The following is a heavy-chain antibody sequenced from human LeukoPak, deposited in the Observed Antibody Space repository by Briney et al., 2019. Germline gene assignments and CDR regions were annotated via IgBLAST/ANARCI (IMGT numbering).Heavy chain of an antibody. CDR3: ARDYSSGWFGKGAY. CDR2: IDGDGTLK. D-gene: IGHD6-19*01. J-gene: IGHJ4*02. Sequence: GGPLRLSCSVSGFTFRSYTMAWVRQAPGKGLEWVSSIDGDGTLKYYADSLKGRFTISRDNANNSVYLQMNSLTADDSGLYFCARDYSSGWFGKGAYWGQGTRVLVSS. V-gene: IGHV3-21*06. CDR1: GFTFRSYT.